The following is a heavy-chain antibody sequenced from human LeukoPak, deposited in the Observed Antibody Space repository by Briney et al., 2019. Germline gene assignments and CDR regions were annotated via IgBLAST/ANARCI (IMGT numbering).Heavy chain of an antibody. J-gene: IGHJ4*02. Sequence: SETLSLTCTVSGGSISSCYWSWIRQPPGKGLEWIGYIYYSGSTNYNPSLKSRVTISVDTSKNQFSLELSSVTAADTAVYYCARTTSGSLGLFDYWGQGTLVTVSS. CDR3: ARTTSGSLGLFDY. D-gene: IGHD1-26*01. V-gene: IGHV4-59*01. CDR1: GGSISSCY. CDR2: IYYSGST.